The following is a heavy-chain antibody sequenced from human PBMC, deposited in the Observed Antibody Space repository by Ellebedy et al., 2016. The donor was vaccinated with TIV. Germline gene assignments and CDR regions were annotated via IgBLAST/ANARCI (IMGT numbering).Heavy chain of an antibody. CDR3: ARDRHVDRGDCLDY. V-gene: IGHV3-48*02. CDR2: ISSSSSTR. CDR1: GFTFSSYS. D-gene: IGHD2-21*02. Sequence: GESLKISCAASGFTFSSYSMNWVRQAPGKGLEWVSYISSSSSTRYYADSVKGRFTISRDNAKNSLYLQMNSLRDEDTAVYYCARDRHVDRGDCLDYWGQGTLVTVSS. J-gene: IGHJ4*02.